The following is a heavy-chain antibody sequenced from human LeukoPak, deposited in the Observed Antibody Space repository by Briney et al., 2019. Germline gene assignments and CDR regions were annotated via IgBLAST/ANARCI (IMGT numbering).Heavy chain of an antibody. V-gene: IGHV4-39*07. CDR1: GDSISSTSYY. J-gene: IGHJ3*02. CDR2: IYYSGTT. Sequence: PSETLSLTCSVSGDSISSTSYYWGWIRQPPGKGLEWIGNIYYSGTTSYNPSLKSRVTISVDTSKNQFSLKLSSVTAADTAVYYCARAYYDFWSGYSLRPGGAFDIWGQGTMVTVSS. CDR3: ARAYYDFWSGYSLRPGGAFDI. D-gene: IGHD3-3*01.